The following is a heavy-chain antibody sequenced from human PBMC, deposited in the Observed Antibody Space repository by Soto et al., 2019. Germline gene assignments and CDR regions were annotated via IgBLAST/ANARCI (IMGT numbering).Heavy chain of an antibody. J-gene: IGHJ4*02. D-gene: IGHD2-15*01. Sequence: QVQLQESGPGLVKPSQTLSLTCTVSGGSISSGGYYWSWIRQHPGKGLEWIGYIEYSGSTSYNPSLNGRATVSGETSTNQFSLKLSSGTAAATAVYYCARVVPKGYCGGGGCYAYFDYWGQGTLVTVSS. CDR2: IEYSGST. CDR3: ARVVPKGYCGGGGCYAYFDY. CDR1: GGSISSGGYY. V-gene: IGHV4-31*03.